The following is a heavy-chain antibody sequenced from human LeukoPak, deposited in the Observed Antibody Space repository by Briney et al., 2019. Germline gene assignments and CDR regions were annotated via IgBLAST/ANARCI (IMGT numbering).Heavy chain of an antibody. Sequence: ASVKVSCKASGYSFTTNGVTWVRQAPGQGLEWMGWISAHNGDTNYAQKLQGRGTMTRDTSTSAAYMELSSLRSEDTAVYYCAMFLGGLPNWFDPWGQGTLVTVSS. CDR1: GYSFTTNG. J-gene: IGHJ5*02. D-gene: IGHD3-10*02. CDR3: AMFLGGLPNWFDP. CDR2: ISAHNGDT. V-gene: IGHV1-18*01.